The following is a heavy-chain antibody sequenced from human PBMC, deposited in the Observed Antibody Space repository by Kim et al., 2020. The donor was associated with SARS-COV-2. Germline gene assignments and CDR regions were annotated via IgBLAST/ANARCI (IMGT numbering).Heavy chain of an antibody. D-gene: IGHD5-18*01. Sequence: GGSLRLSCAASGFTFSDYYMNWIRQAPGKGLEWVSSISSSGSTIYSADSVKGRFTISRDNAKNSLYLQMNSLRAEDTAVYYCARDMGRRGYTYGRSGYWGQGTLVTVSS. V-gene: IGHV3-11*01. CDR2: ISSSGSTI. CDR1: GFTFSDYY. J-gene: IGHJ4*02. CDR3: ARDMGRRGYTYGRSGY.